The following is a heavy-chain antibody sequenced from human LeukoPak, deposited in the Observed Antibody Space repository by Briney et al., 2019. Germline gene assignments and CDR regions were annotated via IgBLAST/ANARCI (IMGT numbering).Heavy chain of an antibody. CDR3: ARRSILGANWFDP. CDR1: GGSISSGSYY. D-gene: IGHD3-3*01. Sequence: SQTLSLTCTVSGGSISSGSYYLSWIRQPAGKGLEWIGRIYTSGSTNYNPSLKSRVTISVDTSKNQFSLKLSSVTAADTAVYYCARRSILGANWFDPWGQGTLVTVSS. CDR2: IYTSGST. J-gene: IGHJ5*02. V-gene: IGHV4-61*02.